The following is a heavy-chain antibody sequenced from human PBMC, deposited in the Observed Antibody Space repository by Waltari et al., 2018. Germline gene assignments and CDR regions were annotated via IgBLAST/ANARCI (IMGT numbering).Heavy chain of an antibody. Sequence: QVQLQQWGAGLLKPSETLSLTCAVYGGSFSGYYWSWIRRPPGKGLEWIGEINHSGSTNYNPSLKSRVTISVDTSKNQFSLKLSSVTAADTAVYYCARKPYYYGSGSYYGYWGQGTLVTVSS. CDR1: GGSFSGYY. V-gene: IGHV4-34*01. J-gene: IGHJ4*02. CDR3: ARKPYYYGSGSYYGY. D-gene: IGHD3-10*01. CDR2: INHSGST.